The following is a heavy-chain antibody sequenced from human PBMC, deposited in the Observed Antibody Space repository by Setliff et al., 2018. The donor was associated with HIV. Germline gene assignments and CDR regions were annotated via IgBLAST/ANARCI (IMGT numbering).Heavy chain of an antibody. CDR3: ARDTGVNVAPDGRGYHTFDF. CDR2: IYTSGST. D-gene: IGHD2-8*02. Sequence: SETLSLTCTVSGGSISSGSYYWSWIRQPAGKGLEWIGRIYTSGSTNYNPSLKSRVVMSVDTSKNQFSLKLTSVTAADTATYYCARDTGVNVAPDGRGYHTFDFWGRGTMVTVSS. V-gene: IGHV4-61*02. J-gene: IGHJ3*01. CDR1: GGSISSGSYY.